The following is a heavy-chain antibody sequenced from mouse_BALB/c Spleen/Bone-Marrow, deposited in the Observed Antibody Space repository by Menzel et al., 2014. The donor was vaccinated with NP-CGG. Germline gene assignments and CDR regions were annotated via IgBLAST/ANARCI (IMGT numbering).Heavy chain of an antibody. V-gene: IGHV1-7*01. J-gene: IGHJ2*01. CDR3: ARSRTGTYFDY. CDR1: GYTFTSYW. Sequence: VQLVESGAELAKPGASVKMSCKASGYTFTSYWMHWVKQRPGQGLERIGYINPSTGYTEYNQKFKDKATLTADKSSSTAYMQLSSLTSEDSAVYYRARSRTGTYFDYWGQGPPLTVSS. CDR2: INPSTGYT. D-gene: IGHD4-1*01.